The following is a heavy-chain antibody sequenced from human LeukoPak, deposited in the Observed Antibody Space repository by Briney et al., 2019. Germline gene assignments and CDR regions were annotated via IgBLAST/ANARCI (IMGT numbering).Heavy chain of an antibody. J-gene: IGHJ4*02. CDR2: IYYSGST. CDR3: ARRWIQLWFFDY. D-gene: IGHD5-18*01. CDR1: GGSNSGYY. V-gene: IGHV4-39*01. Sequence: PSETLSLTCSVSGGSNSGYYWGWIRQPPGKGLEWIGSIYYSGSTYYNPSLKSRVTISVDTSKNQFSLKLSSVTAADTAVYYCARRWIQLWFFDYWGQGTLVTVSS.